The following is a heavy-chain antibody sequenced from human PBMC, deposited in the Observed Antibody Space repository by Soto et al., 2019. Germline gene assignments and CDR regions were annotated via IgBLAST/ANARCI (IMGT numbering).Heavy chain of an antibody. CDR1: GGTFSSYT. J-gene: IGHJ6*02. CDR2: IIPIFGTT. Sequence: SVQVSCKASGGTFSSYTMSWVRQAPGQGLEWMGGIIPIFGTTTYAHKFQGRVTITADESTSTVYMELSSLRGEDTAVYYCARGALTTPAYYYGMDVWGQGTTVTVSS. CDR3: ARGALTTPAYYYGMDV. V-gene: IGHV1-69*13. D-gene: IGHD2-15*01.